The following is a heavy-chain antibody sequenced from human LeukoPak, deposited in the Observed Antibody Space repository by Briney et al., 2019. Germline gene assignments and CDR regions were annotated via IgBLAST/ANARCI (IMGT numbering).Heavy chain of an antibody. CDR1: GFTFSSYE. Sequence: SGGSLRLSCAASGFTFSSYEMNWVRQAPGKGLEWVSYISSSGSTIYYADSVKGGFTISRDNAKNSLYLQMNSLRAEDTAVYYCARGEYYYDSSGYRLDYWGQGTLVTVSS. CDR2: ISSSGSTI. CDR3: ARGEYYYDSSGYRLDY. V-gene: IGHV3-48*03. J-gene: IGHJ4*02. D-gene: IGHD3-22*01.